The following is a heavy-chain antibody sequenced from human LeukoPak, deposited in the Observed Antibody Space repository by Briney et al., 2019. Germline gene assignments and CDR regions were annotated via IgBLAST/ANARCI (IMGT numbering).Heavy chain of an antibody. CDR3: ARGGSSGSISPHFDY. V-gene: IGHV4-59*11. J-gene: IGHJ4*02. CDR1: GVSINGHY. Sequence: SETLSLTCTVSGVSINGHYWSWIRQPPGKGLEWIGFIYDNESANYKSSLESRVTMTVDTSKNQVSLKLNSVTAADTAVYYCARGGSSGSISPHFDYWGQGTLVTVSS. D-gene: IGHD3-22*01. CDR2: IYDNESA.